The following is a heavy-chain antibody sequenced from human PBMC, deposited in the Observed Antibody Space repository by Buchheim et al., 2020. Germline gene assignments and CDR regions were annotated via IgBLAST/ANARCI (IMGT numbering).Heavy chain of an antibody. CDR2: MNPDSGAT. CDR3: ARAMVRGVPSMDY. J-gene: IGHJ4*02. V-gene: IGHV1-8*01. Sequence: QVQLVQSGAEVQKPGASVKVSCKASGYPFTSFDLNWVRQATGQGLECLGWMNPDSGATGYAPKFKGRFTMTSDTSITTAYMELSSLTSDYTAVYYYARAMVRGVPSMDYWGQGTL. CDR1: GYPFTSFD. D-gene: IGHD3-10*01.